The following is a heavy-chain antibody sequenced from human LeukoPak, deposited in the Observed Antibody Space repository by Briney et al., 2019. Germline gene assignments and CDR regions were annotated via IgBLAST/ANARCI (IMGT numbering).Heavy chain of an antibody. CDR1: GDSVSSNSAA. D-gene: IGHD3-10*01. CDR2: TYCRSKWYN. V-gene: IGHV6-1*01. Sequence: SHTLSLTCAISGDSVSSNSAAWNWIRQSPSRGLEWLGRTYCRSKWYNDYAVSVKSRITINPDTSKNQFSLQLNSVTPEDTAVYYCARDLLSLWFGESKGGYYYYYGMDVWGKGTTVTVSS. CDR3: ARDLLSLWFGESKGGYYYYYGMDV. J-gene: IGHJ6*04.